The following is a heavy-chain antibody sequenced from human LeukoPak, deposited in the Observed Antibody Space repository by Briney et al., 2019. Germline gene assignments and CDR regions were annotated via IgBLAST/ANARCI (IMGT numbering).Heavy chain of an antibody. D-gene: IGHD2-15*01. CDR2: INPGGST. CDR3: AREDCSGGACTNFDY. CDR1: GGTFSGYY. Sequence: EPLSLTCAVYGGTFSGYYWSWIRQSPGKGLEWIGEINPGGSTNYNPSLESRLTISVDPSKNQFSLKLSSVTAADTAIYYCAREDCSGGACTNFDYWGQGTLVTVSS. J-gene: IGHJ4*02. V-gene: IGHV4-34*01.